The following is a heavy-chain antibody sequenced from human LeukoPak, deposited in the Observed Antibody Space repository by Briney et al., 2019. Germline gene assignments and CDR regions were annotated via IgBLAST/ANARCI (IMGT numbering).Heavy chain of an antibody. Sequence: ASETLSLTCAVYGGSFSGYYWSWIRQPPGKGLEWIGEINHSGSTNYNPSLKSRVTISVDTSKNQFSLKLSSVTAADTAVYYCARDLHYYGSGIFDYWGQGTLVTVSS. V-gene: IGHV4-34*01. CDR3: ARDLHYYGSGIFDY. J-gene: IGHJ4*02. CDR2: INHSGST. D-gene: IGHD3-10*01. CDR1: GGSFSGYY.